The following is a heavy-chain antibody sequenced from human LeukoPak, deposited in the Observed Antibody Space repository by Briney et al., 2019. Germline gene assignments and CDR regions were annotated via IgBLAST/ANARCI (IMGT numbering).Heavy chain of an antibody. CDR1: GFTFSSYS. D-gene: IGHD6-19*01. CDR2: ISSSSSTI. Sequence: GGSLRLSCAASGFTFSSYSMNWVRQAPGKGLEWVSYISSSSSTIYYADSVKGRFTISRDNAKNSLYLQMNSLRAENTAVYYCARVKPAGAWLGYFDYWGQGTLVTVSS. V-gene: IGHV3-48*01. CDR3: ARVKPAGAWLGYFDY. J-gene: IGHJ4*02.